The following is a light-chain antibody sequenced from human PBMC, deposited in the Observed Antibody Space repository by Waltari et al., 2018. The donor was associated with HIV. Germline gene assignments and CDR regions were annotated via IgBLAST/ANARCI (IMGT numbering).Light chain of an antibody. CDR1: QSVSSY. J-gene: IGKJ2*01. CDR2: DAS. Sequence: DIVLTQSPATLSLSPGERATLSCRASQSVSSYLAWYQQKPGQAPRRLIYDASNTATGIPARFSGSGSGTDFTLTSSNLAPENFSVYYCQQRSTWPDTFGQGTKLEIK. V-gene: IGKV3-11*01. CDR3: QQRSTWPDT.